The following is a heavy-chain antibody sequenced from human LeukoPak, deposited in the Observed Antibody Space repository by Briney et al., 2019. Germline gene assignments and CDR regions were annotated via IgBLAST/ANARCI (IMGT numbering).Heavy chain of an antibody. CDR2: INPNSGGT. CDR1: GYTFTGYY. V-gene: IGHV1-2*02. Sequence: ASVKVSCKASGYTFTGYYMHWVRQAPGQGLEWMGWINPNSGGTDYAQKFQGRVTMTRDTSISTAYMELSRLRSDDTAVYYCARDKILWFRELLGYWGQGTLVTVSS. J-gene: IGHJ4*02. D-gene: IGHD3-10*01. CDR3: ARDKILWFRELLGY.